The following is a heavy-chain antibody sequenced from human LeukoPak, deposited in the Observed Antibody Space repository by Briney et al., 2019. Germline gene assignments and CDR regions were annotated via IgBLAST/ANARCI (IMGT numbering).Heavy chain of an antibody. Sequence: ASVKVSCKASGYTFIDYYMHRVRQYPGQGLEWLAWINPNSGGTYFAQKFQGRVTMTRDTSINTAYMELSSLGSDDTAVYYCARSPLTPNPHFDCWGQGTLVTVSS. D-gene: IGHD3-16*01. J-gene: IGHJ4*02. CDR3: ARSPLTPNPHFDC. CDR1: GYTFIDYY. V-gene: IGHV1-2*02. CDR2: INPNSGGT.